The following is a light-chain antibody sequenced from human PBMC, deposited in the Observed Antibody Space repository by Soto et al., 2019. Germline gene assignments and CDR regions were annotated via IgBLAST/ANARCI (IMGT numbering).Light chain of an antibody. J-gene: IGKJ1*01. CDR2: DAS. V-gene: IGKV1-5*01. CDR1: QRISSW. CDR3: QQYNTYPWT. Sequence: IQMTQSTSSLSASVGYRVTITCGASQRISSWLAWYQQKPGEAPKLLIYDASSLQSGVPLRFSGSGSETEFTLSISSLQPDDFATYYCQQYNTYPWTFAQGTKVDIK.